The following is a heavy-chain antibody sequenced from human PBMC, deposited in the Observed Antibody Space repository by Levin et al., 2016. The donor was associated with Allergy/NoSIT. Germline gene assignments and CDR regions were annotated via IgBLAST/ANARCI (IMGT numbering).Heavy chain of an antibody. D-gene: IGHD6-13*01. Sequence: WVRQAPGQGLEWMGWISAYNGNTNYAQKLQGRVTMTTDTSTSTAYMELRSLRSDDTAVYYCARDNKRRAAAAGMGYWGQGTLVTVSS. CDR3: ARDNKRRAAAAGMGY. V-gene: IGHV1-18*01. J-gene: IGHJ4*02. CDR2: ISAYNGNT.